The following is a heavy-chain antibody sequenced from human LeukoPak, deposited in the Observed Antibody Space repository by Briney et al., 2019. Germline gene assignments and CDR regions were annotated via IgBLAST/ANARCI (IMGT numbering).Heavy chain of an antibody. J-gene: IGHJ2*01. CDR1: GGSISSYY. CDR2: IYYSGST. CDR3: ARARDDILTGSNWYFDL. Sequence: SETLSLTCTVSGGSISSYYCSWIRQPPGKGLEWIGYIYYSGSTNYNPSLKSRVTISVDTSKNQFSLELSSVTAADTAVYYCARARDDILTGSNWYFDLWGRGTLVTVSS. D-gene: IGHD3-9*01. V-gene: IGHV4-59*12.